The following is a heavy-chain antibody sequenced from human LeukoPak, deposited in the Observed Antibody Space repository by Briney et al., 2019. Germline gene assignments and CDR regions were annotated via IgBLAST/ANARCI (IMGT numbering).Heavy chain of an antibody. Sequence: GGSLRLSCAASGFTFSSYSMNWVRQAPGKGLEWVSYISGSSGSAIHYADPVKGRFTISRDNAKISLYLQMNSLRAGDTAVYYCATYQWPKLDDYWGQGTLVTVSS. CDR3: ATYQWPKLDDY. J-gene: IGHJ4*02. CDR2: ISGSSGSAI. D-gene: IGHD6-19*01. V-gene: IGHV3-48*01. CDR1: GFTFSSYS.